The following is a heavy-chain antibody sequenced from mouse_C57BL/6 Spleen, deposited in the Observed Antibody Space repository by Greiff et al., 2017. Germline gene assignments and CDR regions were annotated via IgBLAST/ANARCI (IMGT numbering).Heavy chain of an antibody. D-gene: IGHD2-2*01. V-gene: IGHV5-9*01. CDR3: ASGYDPYWYFDV. Sequence: EVQVVESGGGLVKPGGSLKLSCAASGFTFSSYTMSWVRQTPEKRLEWVATISGGGGNTYYPDSVKGRFTISRDNAKNTLYLQMSSLRSEDTALYYCASGYDPYWYFDVWGTGTTVTVSS. CDR2: ISGGGGNT. CDR1: GFTFSSYT. J-gene: IGHJ1*03.